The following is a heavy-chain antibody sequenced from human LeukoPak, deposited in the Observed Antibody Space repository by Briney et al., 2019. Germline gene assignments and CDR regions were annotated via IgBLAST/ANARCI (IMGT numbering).Heavy chain of an antibody. Sequence: GGSLRLSCAASGFTFSSYSMNWVRQAPGKGLEWVSSISSSYIYYADSVKGRFTISRDNAKNSLYLQMNSLRAEDTAVYYCARDGSSGGPWGQGTMVTVSS. CDR2: ISSSYI. CDR1: GFTFSSYS. J-gene: IGHJ3*01. CDR3: ARDGSSGGP. V-gene: IGHV3-21*01. D-gene: IGHD6-19*01.